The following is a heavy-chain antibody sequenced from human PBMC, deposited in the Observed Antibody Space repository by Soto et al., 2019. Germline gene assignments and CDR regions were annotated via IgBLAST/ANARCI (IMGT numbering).Heavy chain of an antibody. D-gene: IGHD3-10*01. CDR1: GFSLSTTGVG. J-gene: IGHJ5*02. CDR3: AHASGSPQWFDP. V-gene: IGHV2-5*02. Sequence: QITLKESGPTLVKPTQTLTLTCTFSGFSLSTTGVGVGWIRQPPRKALEWLALIFWDDDKRYSPSLKSRLTIPKDTSKNQVVLTMTNMDPVDTGTYYCAHASGSPQWFDPWGQGTLVTVSS. CDR2: IFWDDDK.